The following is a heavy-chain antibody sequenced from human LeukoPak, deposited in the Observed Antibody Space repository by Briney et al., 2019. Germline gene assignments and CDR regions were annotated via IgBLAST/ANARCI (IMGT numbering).Heavy chain of an antibody. Sequence: ASVKVSCKASGYTFTVYYIHWVRQAPGQGLEWMGWIDPKSGGTNYAQNFQGRVTLTRDTSTSTAYMELRSLRSDDTAVYFCARGMSGYTEDPFDIWGQGTVVTVSS. CDR3: ARGMSGYTEDPFDI. CDR2: IDPKSGGT. CDR1: GYTFTVYY. J-gene: IGHJ3*02. V-gene: IGHV1-2*02. D-gene: IGHD2-2*02.